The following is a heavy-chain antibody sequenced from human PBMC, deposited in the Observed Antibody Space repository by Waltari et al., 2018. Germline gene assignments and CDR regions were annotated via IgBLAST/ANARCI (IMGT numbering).Heavy chain of an antibody. D-gene: IGHD5-18*01. CDR1: GGSFSGYY. J-gene: IGHJ4*02. CDR3: ARGKRIQLWSRFLYYFDY. Sequence: QVQLQQWGAGLLKPSETLSLTCAVYGGSFSGYYWSWIRQPPGKGLEWIGEINHIGRTNYNPSLKSRVTISVDTSKNQFSLKLSSVTAADTAVYYCARGKRIQLWSRFLYYFDYWGQGTLVTVSS. V-gene: IGHV4-34*01. CDR2: INHIGRT.